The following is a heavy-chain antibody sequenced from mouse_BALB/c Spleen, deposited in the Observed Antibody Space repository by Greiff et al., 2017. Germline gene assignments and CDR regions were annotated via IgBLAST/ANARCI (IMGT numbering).Heavy chain of an antibody. CDR3: ARHEDRGIYDGYSGFAY. CDR2: FYPGSGSI. D-gene: IGHD2-3*01. Sequence: QVQLQQSGAGLVKPGASVKLSCKASGYTFTEYIIHWVKQRSGQGLEWIGWFYPGSGSIKYNEKFKDKATLTADKSSSTVYMELSRLTSEDSAVYFCARHEDRGIYDGYSGFAYWGQGTLVTVSA. V-gene: IGHV1-62-2*01. J-gene: IGHJ3*01. CDR1: GYTFTEYI.